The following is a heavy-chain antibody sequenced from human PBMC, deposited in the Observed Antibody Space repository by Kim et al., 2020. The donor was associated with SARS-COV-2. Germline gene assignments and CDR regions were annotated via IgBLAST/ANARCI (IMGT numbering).Heavy chain of an antibody. J-gene: IGHJ4*02. CDR3: AREVGSPTRPPGDY. CDR2: INTNTGIP. D-gene: IGHD1-26*01. Sequence: ASVKVSCQASGYTFTTYSMIWVRQAPGQGLELMGWINTNTGIPTYVQGFTGRFVFSLDTSVSTAYLQISSLETEDTAVYYCAREVGSPTRPPGDYWGQGT. V-gene: IGHV7-4-1*01. CDR1: GYTFTTYS.